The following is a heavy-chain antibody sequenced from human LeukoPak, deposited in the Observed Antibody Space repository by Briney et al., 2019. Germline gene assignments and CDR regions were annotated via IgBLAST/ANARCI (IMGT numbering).Heavy chain of an antibody. CDR1: GGSISSSSYY. V-gene: IGHV4-39*07. Sequence: PSETLSLTCTVSGGSISSSSYYWGWIRQPPGKGLEWIGSIYYSGSTYYNPSLKSRVTISVDTSKNQFSLKLSSVTAADTAVYYCARVSLKLYGSSSRGWFDPWGQGTWSPSPQ. D-gene: IGHD6-6*01. CDR2: IYYSGST. CDR3: ARVSLKLYGSSSRGWFDP. J-gene: IGHJ5*02.